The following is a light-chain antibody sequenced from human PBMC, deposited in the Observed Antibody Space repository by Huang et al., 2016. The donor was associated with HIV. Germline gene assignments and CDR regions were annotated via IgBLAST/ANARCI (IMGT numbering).Light chain of an antibody. J-gene: IGKJ5*01. CDR2: GAS. CDR3: QQLHTYPIT. Sequence: HLTQSPPSLSASVGDSVFISCRASQGIGTSLAWYQQRTGRAPKLLISGASSLQAGFPSRVSGDSAGTFFTLFITDLQPEEFATYYCQQLHTYPITFGQGTRLDIK. CDR1: QGIGTS. V-gene: IGKV1-13*02.